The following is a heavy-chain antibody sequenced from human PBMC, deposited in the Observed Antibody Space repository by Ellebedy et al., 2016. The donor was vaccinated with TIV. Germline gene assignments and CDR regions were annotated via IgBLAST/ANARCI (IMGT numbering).Heavy chain of an antibody. CDR2: ISYDGIYK. CDR1: GITFSSYG. V-gene: IGHV3-30*03. D-gene: IGHD1-26*01. J-gene: IGHJ5*02. CDR3: ARDLGGPVGGWFDP. Sequence: GGSLRLSXAAPGITFSSYGMHWVRQAPGKGLEWLAVISYDGIYKDYTDSVKGRFTISRDNSKNTLYLQINSLRAEDTAVYFCARDLGGPVGGWFDPWGQGTLVTVSS.